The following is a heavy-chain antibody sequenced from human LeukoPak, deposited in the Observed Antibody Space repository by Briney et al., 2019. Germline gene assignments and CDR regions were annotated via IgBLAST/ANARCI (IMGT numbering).Heavy chain of an antibody. CDR3: AKRSLELPDY. D-gene: IGHD1-7*01. J-gene: IGHJ4*02. Sequence: GGSLRLSCAASGFTFNNYGMHWVRQAPGKGLEQVAFIRSDGSNKYYADSVKGRFTISRDNSKNTLYLQMNSLRPEDTAVYYCAKRSLELPDYWGQGTLVTVSS. V-gene: IGHV3-30*02. CDR1: GFTFNNYG. CDR2: IRSDGSNK.